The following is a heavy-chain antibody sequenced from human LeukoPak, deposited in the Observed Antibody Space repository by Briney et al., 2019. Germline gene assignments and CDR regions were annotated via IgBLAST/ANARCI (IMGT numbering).Heavy chain of an antibody. CDR3: AKAPVTTCSGAYCYPFDY. Sequence: GGSLRLSCAASGFTLSGYAMSWVRQAPGKGLEWVSAISVSGNTYHADSVKGRFTISRDSSKNTLYLQMNRLRAEDAAVYYCAKAPVTTCSGAYCYPFDYWGQGTLVTVSS. J-gene: IGHJ4*02. CDR2: ISVSGNT. V-gene: IGHV3-23*01. D-gene: IGHD2-21*01. CDR1: GFTLSGYA.